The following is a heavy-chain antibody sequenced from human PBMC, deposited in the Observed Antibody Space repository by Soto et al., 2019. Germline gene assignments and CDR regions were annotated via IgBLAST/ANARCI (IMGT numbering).Heavy chain of an antibody. CDR2: IYYSGST. Sequence: SLTCTVSGGSISSSSYYWGWIRQPPGKGLEWIGSIYYSGSTYYNPSLKSRVTISVDTSKNQFSLKLSSVTAADTAVYYCARQKATVPYYYFDYWGQGTLVTVSS. CDR1: GGSISSSSYY. D-gene: IGHD4-17*01. V-gene: IGHV4-39*01. CDR3: ARQKATVPYYYFDY. J-gene: IGHJ4*02.